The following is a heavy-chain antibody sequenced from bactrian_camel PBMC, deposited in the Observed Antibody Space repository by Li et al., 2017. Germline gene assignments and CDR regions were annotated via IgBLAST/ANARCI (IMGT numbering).Heavy chain of an antibody. CDR2: ISSLSYTI. V-gene: IGHV3S25*01. Sequence: QLVESGGGLVQPGGSLRISCGASRFTFSSYWVHWVRQAPGKGLEWVSRISSLSYTIYVSDSVKGRFTISRDNTKNMVYLQMNSLKPEDTAVYYCVKRGPPMGVNFGYWGQGTQVTVS. CDR3: VKRGPPMGVNFGY. CDR1: RFTFSSYW. D-gene: IGHD3*01. J-gene: IGHJ6*01.